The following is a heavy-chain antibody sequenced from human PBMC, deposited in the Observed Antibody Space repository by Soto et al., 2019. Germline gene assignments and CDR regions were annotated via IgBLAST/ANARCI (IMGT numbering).Heavy chain of an antibody. CDR1: GYTFIGYH. CDR3: ARDRIAVAGAFYYYGLDV. V-gene: IGHV1-2*04. CDR2: INPNSGGT. D-gene: IGHD6-19*01. J-gene: IGHJ6*02. Sequence: ASVKVSCKASGYTFIGYHMHWVRQATGQGLEWMGWINPNSGGTNYAQKFQGWVTMTRDTSIGTAYMELRRLRSDDTAVYYCARDRIAVAGAFYYYGLDVWGQGTTVTVSS.